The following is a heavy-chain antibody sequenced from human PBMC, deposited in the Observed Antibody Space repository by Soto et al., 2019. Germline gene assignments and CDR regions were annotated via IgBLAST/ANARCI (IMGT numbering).Heavy chain of an antibody. CDR1: GASISSSNW. Sequence: QVQLQQSGPGLVTPSGTLSLTCVVSGASISSSNWWSWVRQPPGKGLEWIGEIYHYGTTTYNPSLKSRVTLSMDKSRNQFSLRLTTVTAADTAIYYCARGPRSGSYSVDGFDVWGQGTVVTVSS. D-gene: IGHD1-26*01. CDR3: ARGPRSGSYSVDGFDV. CDR2: IYHYGTT. V-gene: IGHV4-4*02. J-gene: IGHJ3*01.